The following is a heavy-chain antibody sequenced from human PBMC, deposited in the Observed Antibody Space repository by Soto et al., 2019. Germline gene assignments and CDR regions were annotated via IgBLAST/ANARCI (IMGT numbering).Heavy chain of an antibody. CDR1: GFTFSDYY. CDR2: ISSSGSTI. CDR3: ARDIVVVPAATSPDAFDI. Sequence: QVQLVESGGGLVKPGGSLRLSCAASGFTFSDYYMSWIRQAPGKGLEWVSYISSSGSTIYYADSVKGRFTISRDNAKNSLYLQMNSRRAEDTAVYYCARDIVVVPAATSPDAFDIWGQGTMVTVSS. D-gene: IGHD2-2*01. V-gene: IGHV3-11*01. J-gene: IGHJ3*02.